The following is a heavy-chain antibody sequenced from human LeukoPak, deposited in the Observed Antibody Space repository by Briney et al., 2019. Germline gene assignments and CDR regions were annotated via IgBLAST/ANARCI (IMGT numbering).Heavy chain of an antibody. CDR2: IKQDGSEK. D-gene: IGHD3-9*01. CDR3: ARDVKIYRATTFDY. Sequence: PGGSLGLSCAASGFTFSSYWMSWVRQAPGKGLEWVANIKQDGSEKYYVDSVKGRFTISRDNAKNSLYLQMNSLRAEDTAVYYCARDVKIYRATTFDYWGQGTLVTVSS. J-gene: IGHJ4*02. CDR1: GFTFSSYW. V-gene: IGHV3-7*01.